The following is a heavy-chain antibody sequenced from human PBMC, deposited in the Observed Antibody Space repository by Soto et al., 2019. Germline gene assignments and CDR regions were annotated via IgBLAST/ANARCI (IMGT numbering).Heavy chain of an antibody. D-gene: IGHD3-22*01. J-gene: IGHJ4*02. Sequence: SETLSLTCTVSGGSISSYYWSWIRQPPGKGLEWIGYIYYSGSTNYNPSLKSRVTISVDTSKNQFSLKLSSVTAADTAVYYCARVPGVVVIPPEYYFDYWGQGTLVTVSS. CDR1: GGSISSYY. V-gene: IGHV4-59*01. CDR2: IYYSGST. CDR3: ARVPGVVVIPPEYYFDY.